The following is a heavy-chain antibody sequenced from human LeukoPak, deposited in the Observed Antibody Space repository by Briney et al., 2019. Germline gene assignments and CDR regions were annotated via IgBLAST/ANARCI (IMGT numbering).Heavy chain of an antibody. D-gene: IGHD5-18*01. V-gene: IGHV4-34*01. CDR3: ARGEGGYSYGSRWYYGMDV. J-gene: IGHJ6*02. CDR2: INHSGST. CDR1: GGSFSGYY. Sequence: SETLSLTCAVYGGSFSGYYWSWIRQPPGQGLEWIGEINHSGSTNYNPSLKSRVTISVDTSKNQFSLKLSSVTAADTAVYYCARGEGGYSYGSRWYYGMDVWGQGTTVTVSS.